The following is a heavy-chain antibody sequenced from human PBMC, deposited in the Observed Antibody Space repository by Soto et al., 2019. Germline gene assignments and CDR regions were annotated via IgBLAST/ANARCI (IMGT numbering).Heavy chain of an antibody. D-gene: IGHD1-26*01. CDR3: ARGQGVGATYYYYYYGMDV. V-gene: IGHV3-33*01. CDR2: IWYDGSNK. J-gene: IGHJ6*02. CDR1: GFTFSSYG. Sequence: GGSLRLSCAASGFTFSSYGMHWVRQAPGKGLEWVAVIWYDGSNKYYADSVKGRFTISRDNSKNTLYLQMNSLRAEDTAVYYCARGQGVGATYYYYYYGMDVWGQGTTVTVSS.